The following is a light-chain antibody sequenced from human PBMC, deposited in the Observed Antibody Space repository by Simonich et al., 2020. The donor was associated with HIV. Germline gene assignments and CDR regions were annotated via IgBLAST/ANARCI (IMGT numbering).Light chain of an antibody. CDR1: HSVSSN. J-gene: IGKJ1*01. CDR3: QQYNNWPPWT. Sequence: EIVMTQSPATLSVSPGERATLSCRASHSVSSNLAWYQQKPGQAPRLLIYGASTRATDIPARFSGSGYGTEFTLTISSLQSEDFAVYYCQQYNNWPPWTFGQGTKVEIK. CDR2: GAS. V-gene: IGKV3-15*01.